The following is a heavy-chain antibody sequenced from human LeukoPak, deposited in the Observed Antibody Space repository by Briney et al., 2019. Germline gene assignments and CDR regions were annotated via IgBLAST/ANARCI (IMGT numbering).Heavy chain of an antibody. CDR1: GYTFTGYY. J-gene: IGHJ4*02. V-gene: IGHV1-2*02. CDR2: INPNSGGT. Sequence: ASVKVSCKASGYTFTGYYMHWVRQAPGQGLEWMGWINPNSGGTNYAQKFQGRVTMTRDTSISTAYMELSRLRSDDTAVYYCARDEGGSYRCFDYWGQGTLVTVSS. CDR3: ARDEGGSYRCFDY. D-gene: IGHD1-26*01.